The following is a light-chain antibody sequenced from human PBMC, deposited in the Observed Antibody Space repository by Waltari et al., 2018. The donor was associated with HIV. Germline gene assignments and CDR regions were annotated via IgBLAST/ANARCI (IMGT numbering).Light chain of an antibody. Sequence: QLALTQSPSASASVGASVNLTCTLSSGHSNYDIAWHQQQPEKGPRYLMKVNSDGSHKKEDGVPARFSGSSSGAERYLTISSLQSEDEGDYYCQTWGSGIHVVFGGVTKVTVL. CDR1: SGHSNYD. CDR2: VNSDGSH. J-gene: IGLJ2*01. CDR3: QTWGSGIHVV. V-gene: IGLV4-69*01.